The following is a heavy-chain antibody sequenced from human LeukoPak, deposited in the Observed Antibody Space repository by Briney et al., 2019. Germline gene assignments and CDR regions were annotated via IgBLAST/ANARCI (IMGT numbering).Heavy chain of an antibody. V-gene: IGHV4-4*07. CDR1: GVSISSYY. CDR2: IYTSGST. Sequence: SETLSLTCTVSGVSISSYYWTWIRQSAGKGLGWIGRIYTSGSTYYNPSLKSRVSMSVDTSKNQFSLKLSSVTAADTAVYYCARGRYSYGPQNYDYMDVWGKGTTVTISS. J-gene: IGHJ6*03. CDR3: ARGRYSYGPQNYDYMDV. D-gene: IGHD5-18*01.